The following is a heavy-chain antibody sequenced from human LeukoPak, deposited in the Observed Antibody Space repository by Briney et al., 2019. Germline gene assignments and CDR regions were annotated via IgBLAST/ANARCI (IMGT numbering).Heavy chain of an antibody. Sequence: GGSRRPSCVPSGFAFNTFAMNWVRQAPGKGLEWVSGISASGSRTYYGNSVKGRFTISRDNSKNTLFLQMNNLRGEDTARYFCARDQSPHYYDSSGYGAFNLWGQGTMVTVSS. CDR1: GFAFNTFA. D-gene: IGHD3-22*01. V-gene: IGHV3-23*01. CDR3: ARDQSPHYYDSSGYGAFNL. J-gene: IGHJ3*01. CDR2: ISASGSRT.